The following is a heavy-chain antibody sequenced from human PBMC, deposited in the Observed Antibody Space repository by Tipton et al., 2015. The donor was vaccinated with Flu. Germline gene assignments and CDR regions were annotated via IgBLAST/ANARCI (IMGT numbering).Heavy chain of an antibody. CDR2: IYTSGST. V-gene: IGHV4-61*02. CDR3: ARAAAVALDY. CDR1: GGSISSGSYY. Sequence: TLSLTCNVSGGSISSGSYYWSWIPQPAGKGLEWIGRIYTSGSTNYNPSLKSRVTISVDTSKNQFSLKLSSVTAADTAVYYCARAAAVALDYWGQGMLVTVSS. D-gene: IGHD6-19*01. J-gene: IGHJ4*02.